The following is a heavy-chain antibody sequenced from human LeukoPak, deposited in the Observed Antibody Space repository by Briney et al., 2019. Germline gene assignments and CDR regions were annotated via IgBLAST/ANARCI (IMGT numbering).Heavy chain of an antibody. V-gene: IGHV3-9*01. CDR2: ISWHGGTI. J-gene: IGHJ6*02. Sequence: GGSLRLSCAASGFTFNDYAMYWVRQAPGKGLEWVSGISWHGGTIGYADSVKGRFTISRDNAKNSLCLQMNSLRAEDTALYYCAKALLYEGNHYYYGMDVWGQGTTVTVSS. CDR1: GFTFNDYA. D-gene: IGHD3-16*01. CDR3: AKALLYEGNHYYYGMDV.